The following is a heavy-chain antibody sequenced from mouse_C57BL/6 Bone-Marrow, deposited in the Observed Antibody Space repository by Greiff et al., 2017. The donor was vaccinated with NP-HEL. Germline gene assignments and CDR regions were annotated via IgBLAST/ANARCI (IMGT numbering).Heavy chain of an antibody. CDR2: ISSGGSYT. Sequence: DVHLVESGGDLLKPGGSLKLSCAASGFTFSSYGMSWVRQTPDKRLEWVATISSGGSYTYYPDSVKGRFTISRDNAKNTLYLQMSSLKSEDTAMYYCARRGNYYGSSYCYWYFDVWGTGTTVTVSS. CDR1: GFTFSSYG. D-gene: IGHD1-1*01. V-gene: IGHV5-6*01. J-gene: IGHJ1*03. CDR3: ARRGNYYGSSYCYWYFDV.